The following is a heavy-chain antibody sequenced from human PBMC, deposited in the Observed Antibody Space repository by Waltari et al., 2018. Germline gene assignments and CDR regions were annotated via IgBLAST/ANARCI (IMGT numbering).Heavy chain of an antibody. CDR2: TYYRSKWYS. J-gene: IGHJ4*02. D-gene: IGHD3-10*01. Sequence: QVQLQQSGPGLVKPSQTLSLPCAISGDSVSSNSALWNWIRQSPSRGLEWLGRTYYRSKWYSDSAVSVKSRITINPDTSKNQFSLQLNSVTPEDTAVYYCARGGFGFNAGRFDSWGRGTLVTVTS. CDR3: ARGGFGFNAGRFDS. CDR1: GDSVSSNSAL. V-gene: IGHV6-1*01.